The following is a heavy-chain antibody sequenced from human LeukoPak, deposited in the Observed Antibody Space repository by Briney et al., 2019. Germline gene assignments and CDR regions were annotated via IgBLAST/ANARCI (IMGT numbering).Heavy chain of an antibody. CDR2: VRPGDRAR. CDR1: GFSFNSYP. CDR3: AKDSPMTINYYDSSGSPDAFDI. V-gene: IGHV3-23*01. Sequence: QPGGSLRLSCAASGFSFNSYPMNWVRQAPGKGLEWVSNVRPGDRARFYADSVKGRFTISRDNSKNTLYLQMNSLRAEDTAVYYCAKDSPMTINYYDSSGSPDAFDIWGQGTMVTVSS. J-gene: IGHJ3*02. D-gene: IGHD3-22*01.